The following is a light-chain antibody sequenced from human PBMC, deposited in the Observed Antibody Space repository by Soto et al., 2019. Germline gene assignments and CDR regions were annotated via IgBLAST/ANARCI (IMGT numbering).Light chain of an antibody. V-gene: IGLV1-40*01. Sequence: QSVLTQPPSVSGSPGQRVTISCTGSSSSIGAGYDVHWYQQLPGTAPKLLIYGNNNRPSGVPDRFSGSKSGTSASLAITGLQAEDEADYYCQSYDSSRNYVFGTGTKVTVL. J-gene: IGLJ1*01. CDR1: SSSIGAGYD. CDR3: QSYDSSRNYV. CDR2: GNN.